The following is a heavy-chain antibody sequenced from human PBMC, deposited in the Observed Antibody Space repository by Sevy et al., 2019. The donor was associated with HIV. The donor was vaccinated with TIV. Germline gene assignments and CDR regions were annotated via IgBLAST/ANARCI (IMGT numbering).Heavy chain of an antibody. CDR2: IYWDDVK. Sequence: SGPTLVKHTQTLTLTCTFSGFSLSTSGVGVGWIRQPPGKALEWLALIYWDDVKRYSPSLKSRLTITKDTSKNQVVLTMTNMDPVDTATYYCAHALKYFDWLLDYFDYWGQGTLVTVSS. D-gene: IGHD3-9*01. CDR1: GFSLSTSGVG. J-gene: IGHJ4*02. V-gene: IGHV2-5*02. CDR3: AHALKYFDWLLDYFDY.